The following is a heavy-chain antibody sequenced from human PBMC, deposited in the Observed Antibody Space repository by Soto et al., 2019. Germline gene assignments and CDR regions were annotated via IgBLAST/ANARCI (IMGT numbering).Heavy chain of an antibody. CDR3: ARGNPYDSSGYYYSRPYYFDC. CDR1: GYTFTSYD. Sequence: QVQLVQSGAEVKKPGASVKVSCKASGYTFTSYDINWVRQATGQGLEWMGWMNPNSGNAGYAQKFQGRVTMTRNTSISTAYMELSSLRSEDTAVYYCARGNPYDSSGYYYSRPYYFDCWGQGTLVTVSS. J-gene: IGHJ4*02. D-gene: IGHD3-22*01. V-gene: IGHV1-8*01. CDR2: MNPNSGNA.